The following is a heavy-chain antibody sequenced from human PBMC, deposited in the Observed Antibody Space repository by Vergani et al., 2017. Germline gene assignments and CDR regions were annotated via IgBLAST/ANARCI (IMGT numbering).Heavy chain of an antibody. CDR2: IHYSGST. CDR3: ARGGVPAAISSAWFDP. Sequence: VQLQESGPGLVKPSQTLSLTCTVSGGSITTGGYYWSWIRQRPGKGLEWIGYIHYSGSTYYNPSLESRLMISIDTSKNQFSLKLRSVAAADTAVYYCARGGVPAAISSAWFDPWGQGTLVTVSS. D-gene: IGHD2-2*02. V-gene: IGHV4-31*03. J-gene: IGHJ5*02. CDR1: GGSITTGGYY.